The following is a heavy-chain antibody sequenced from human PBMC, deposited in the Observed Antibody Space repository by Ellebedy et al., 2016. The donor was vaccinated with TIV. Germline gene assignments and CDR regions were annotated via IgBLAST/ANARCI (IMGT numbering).Heavy chain of an antibody. J-gene: IGHJ4*02. V-gene: IGHV3-21*01. CDR1: GFTFSSYS. CDR3: ARGDYDSSGYYSF. Sequence: GESLKISCAASGFTFSSYSMNWVRQAPGKGLEWVSSISSSSSYIYYADSVKGRFTISRDNAKNSLYLQMNSLRAEDTAVYYCARGDYDSSGYYSFWGQGTLVTVSS. D-gene: IGHD3-22*01. CDR2: ISSSSSYI.